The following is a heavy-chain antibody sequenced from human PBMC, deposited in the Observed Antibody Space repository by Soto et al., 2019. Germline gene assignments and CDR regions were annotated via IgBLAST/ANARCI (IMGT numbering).Heavy chain of an antibody. D-gene: IGHD2-8*01. CDR2: IVPMLGTP. Sequence: QVQLVQSGAEVKEPGASVRVSCKASGGTFDNFIMNWVRQTPGQGLEWMGGIVPMLGTPTYAEKFKGRVTISATGSTTTMDMAATTLRSEGTAVYYCASNETCTAARSVCCGMDVWGQGTTVTVSS. J-gene: IGHJ6*02. V-gene: IGHV1-69*01. CDR1: GGTFDNFI. CDR3: ASNETCTAARSVCCGMDV.